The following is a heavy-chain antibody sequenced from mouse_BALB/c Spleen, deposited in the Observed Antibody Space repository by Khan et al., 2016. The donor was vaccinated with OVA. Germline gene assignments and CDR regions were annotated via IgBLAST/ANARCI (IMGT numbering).Heavy chain of an antibody. D-gene: IGHD1-3*01. Sequence: QVQLKQSGPGLVAPSQTLSITCTVSGFSLSNYGVHWVRQPPGKGLEWLGVIWAGGSTTYNSALRSRLTISKDNSNSQVFLKMNSLPTDDTAMYYCARAFDNGAWFAYWGQGTLVTVSA. CDR2: IWAGGST. CDR3: ARAFDNGAWFAY. V-gene: IGHV2-9*02. CDR1: GFSLSNYG. J-gene: IGHJ3*01.